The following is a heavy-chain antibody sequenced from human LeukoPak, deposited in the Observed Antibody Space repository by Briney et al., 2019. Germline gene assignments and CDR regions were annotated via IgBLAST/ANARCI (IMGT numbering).Heavy chain of an antibody. D-gene: IGHD5-18*01. J-gene: IGHJ4*02. CDR2: IGTAGDT. V-gene: IGHV3-13*01. CDR3: ARFGGYSYGYDY. Sequence: GGSLRLSCAASGFTLSSYDMHWVRQAAGKGLEWVSAIGTAGDTYYPGSVKGRFTISRENAKNSLYLQMNSLRAGDTAVYYCARFGGYSYGYDYWGQGTLVTVSS. CDR1: GFTLSSYD.